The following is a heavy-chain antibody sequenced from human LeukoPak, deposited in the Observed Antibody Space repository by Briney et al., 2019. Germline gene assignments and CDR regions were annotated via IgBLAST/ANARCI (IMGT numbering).Heavy chain of an antibody. CDR3: ARLTALYYFDY. J-gene: IGHJ4*02. CDR1: GGPISSYY. V-gene: IGHV4-59*01. Sequence: SETLSLTCTVSGGPISSYYWSWIRQPPGKGLEWIGYIYYSGSTNYNPSLKSRVTISVDTFKNQFSLELSSVTAADTAVYYCARLTALYYFDYWGQGTLVTVSS. D-gene: IGHD2-15*01. CDR2: IYYSGST.